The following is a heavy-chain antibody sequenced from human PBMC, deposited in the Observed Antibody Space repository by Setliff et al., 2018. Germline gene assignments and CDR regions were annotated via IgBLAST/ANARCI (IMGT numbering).Heavy chain of an antibody. CDR3: ARGFYYYGSSRWDFDS. CDR2: INGASGNT. J-gene: IGHJ4*02. Sequence: ASVKVSCKASGYSLSAYVMHWVRQAPGQRLEWMGWINGASGNTKYSQKFQGRVTITRDTSASTAHMELSSLRSEDTAVYYCARGFYYYGSSRWDFDSWGQGLLVTVSS. V-gene: IGHV1-3*01. CDR1: GYSLSAYV. D-gene: IGHD3-22*01.